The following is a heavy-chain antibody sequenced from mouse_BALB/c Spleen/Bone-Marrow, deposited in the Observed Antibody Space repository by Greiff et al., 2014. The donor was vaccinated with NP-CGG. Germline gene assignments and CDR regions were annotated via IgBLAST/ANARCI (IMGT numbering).Heavy chain of an antibody. CDR2: ISHGVGTT. Sequence: EVMLVESGGGLVKPGGSLKLSCAASGFAFSSYDMSWVRQTPEKRLEWVAYISHGVGTTYYSDTVKGRFTISRDNAKNTLYLQMSSLKSEDTAIYYCTRHGGYYPYYYAMDYWGQGTSVTVSS. V-gene: IGHV5-12-1*01. D-gene: IGHD2-3*01. CDR3: TRHGGYYPYYYAMDY. CDR1: GFAFSSYD. J-gene: IGHJ4*01.